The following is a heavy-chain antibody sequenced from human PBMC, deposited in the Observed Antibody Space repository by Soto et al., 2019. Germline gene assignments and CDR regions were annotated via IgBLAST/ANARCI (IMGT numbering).Heavy chain of an antibody. CDR1: GFTFSTYS. J-gene: IGHJ6*02. CDR3: AREYTAWPLAYGLDV. V-gene: IGHV3-21*01. Sequence: GSLRLSCVGSGFTFSTYSINLVLQAPGKGLEWVSSISSRSDIYYADSVKGRFTISRDNAKNSASLQMNSLRAEDTAVYYCAREYTAWPLAYGLDVWGQGTTVTVSS. CDR2: ISSRSDI. D-gene: IGHD2-2*02.